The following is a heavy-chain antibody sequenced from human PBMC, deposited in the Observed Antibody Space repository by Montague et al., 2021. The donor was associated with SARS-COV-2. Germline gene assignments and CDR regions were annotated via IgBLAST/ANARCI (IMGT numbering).Heavy chain of an antibody. V-gene: IGHV4-39*01. Sequence: SETLSLTCTVSGGSISSSSYYWGWIRQPPGKGLEWIGSIYYSGSTYYNPSLKSRVTISVDTSKNQFSLKLRSVTAADTAVYYCARLHCSSTSCYYLFFAETSHFDYWGQGTLVTVSS. CDR2: IYYSGST. D-gene: IGHD2-2*01. J-gene: IGHJ4*02. CDR1: GGSISSSSYY. CDR3: ARLHCSSTSCYYLFFAETSHFDY.